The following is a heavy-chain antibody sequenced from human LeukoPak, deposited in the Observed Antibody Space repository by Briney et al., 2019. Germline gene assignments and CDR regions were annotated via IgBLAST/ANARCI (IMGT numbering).Heavy chain of an antibody. CDR2: INSDGSST. CDR1: GFTFSSFW. Sequence: GGSLRLSCAASGFTFSSFWMHWVRQAPGKGLVWVSRINSDGSSTSYADSVKGRFNSYRDNAKNTLYLQMNSLRAEDTAVYYRSRIESSGWSPYYYYYMDVWGKGTTVTISS. V-gene: IGHV3-74*01. J-gene: IGHJ6*03. D-gene: IGHD6-19*01. CDR3: SRIESSGWSPYYYYYMDV.